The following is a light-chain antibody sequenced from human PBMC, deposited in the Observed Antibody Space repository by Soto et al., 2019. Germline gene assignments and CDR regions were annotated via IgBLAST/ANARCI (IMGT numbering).Light chain of an antibody. V-gene: IGKV3D-15*01. CDR1: ETVATN. CDR3: QQYNNWPPFT. J-gene: IGKJ5*01. CDR2: ATS. Sequence: EVVMAQSPATLSVSPGERATLCCRASETVATNLAWYQQKPGQAPRLLIYATSARATGIPARFSGSGSGTEFTLTISSLQSEDFAVYYCQQYNNWPPFTFGQGTRLEIK.